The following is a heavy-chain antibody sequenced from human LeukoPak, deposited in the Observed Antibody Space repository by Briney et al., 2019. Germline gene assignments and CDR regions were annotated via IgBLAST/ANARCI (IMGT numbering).Heavy chain of an antibody. J-gene: IGHJ4*02. CDR2: INHSGST. V-gene: IGHV4-34*01. CDR3: ARRGNY. Sequence: PSETLSLTCAVYGGSFSGYYWSWIRQPPGKRLGWIGEINHSGSTNYNPSLKSRVTISVDTSKNQFSLKLSSVTAADTAVYYCARRGNYWGQGTLVTVSS. D-gene: IGHD6-13*01. CDR1: GGSFSGYY.